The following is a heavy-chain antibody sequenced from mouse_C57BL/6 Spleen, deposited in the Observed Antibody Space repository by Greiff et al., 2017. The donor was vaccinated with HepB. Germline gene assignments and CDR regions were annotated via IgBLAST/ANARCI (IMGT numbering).Heavy chain of an antibody. CDR2: IYPGDGDT. CDR3: ARGTYYGSPWFAY. V-gene: IGHV1-80*01. CDR1: GYAFSSYW. D-gene: IGHD1-1*01. J-gene: IGHJ3*01. Sequence: LVESGAELVKPGASVKISCKASGYAFSSYWMNWVKQRPGKGLEWIGQIYPGDGDTNYNGKFKGKATLTADKSSSTAYMQLSSLTSEDSAVYFCARGTYYGSPWFAYWGQGTLVTVSA.